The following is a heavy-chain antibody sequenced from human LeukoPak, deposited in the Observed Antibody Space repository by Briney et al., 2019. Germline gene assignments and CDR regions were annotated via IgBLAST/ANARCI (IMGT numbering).Heavy chain of an antibody. CDR1: GYTFSSYS. D-gene: IGHD2-15*01. J-gene: IGHJ4*02. CDR3: ARGRQWSSAY. CDR2: ISSRSSYI. V-gene: IGHV3-21*01. Sequence: GGSLRLSCAVSGYTFSSYSKNWVRQAPGKGLEWVSSISSRSSYIYYADSVKRRFTIYRHNAKHSLYLQMNSLSAEHPAVYYFARGRQWSSAYWGQGTLVTVSS.